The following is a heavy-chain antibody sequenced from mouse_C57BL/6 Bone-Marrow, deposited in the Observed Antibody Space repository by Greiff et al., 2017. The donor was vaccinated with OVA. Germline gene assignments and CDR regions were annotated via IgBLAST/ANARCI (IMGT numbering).Heavy chain of an antibody. J-gene: IGHJ2*01. D-gene: IGHD1-1*01. V-gene: IGHV5-17*01. CDR3: ARGTTVEDFDY. CDR2: ISSGSSTI. Sequence: EVQVVESGGGLVKPGGSLKLSCAASGFTFSDYGMHWVRQAPEKGLEWVAYISSGSSTIYYADTVKGRFTLSRDNAKTTLFLQMTSQRSEDTAMYYCARGTTVEDFDYWGQGTTLTVSS. CDR1: GFTFSDYG.